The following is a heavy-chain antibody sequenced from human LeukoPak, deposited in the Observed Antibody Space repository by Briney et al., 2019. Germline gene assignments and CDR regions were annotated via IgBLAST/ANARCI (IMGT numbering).Heavy chain of an antibody. CDR2: IYSGGST. CDR1: GFTVSSNY. D-gene: IGHD6-13*01. J-gene: IGHJ5*02. V-gene: IGHV3-53*01. Sequence: GGSLRLSCAASGFTVSSNYMSWVRQAPGKGLEWVSVIYSGGSTYYADSVKGRFTISRDNSRNTLYLQMNSLRAEDTAVYYCARMRGTYSSMMCFDPWGQGTLVTVSS. CDR3: ARMRGTYSSMMCFDP.